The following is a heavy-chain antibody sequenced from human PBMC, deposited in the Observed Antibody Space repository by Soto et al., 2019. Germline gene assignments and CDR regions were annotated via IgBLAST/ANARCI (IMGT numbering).Heavy chain of an antibody. CDR3: ARVAYDYVWGSYRFRSHAFDI. Sequence: QVQLVQSGAEVKKPGASVKVSCKASGYTFTSYGISWVRQAPGQGLEWMGWISAYSGNTTYAQKLQIRVTMTTATSTSTAYMELRSLRSDDTAVYYCARVAYDYVWGSYRFRSHAFDIWGQGTMVTVSS. CDR1: GYTFTSYG. V-gene: IGHV1-18*01. J-gene: IGHJ3*02. D-gene: IGHD3-16*02. CDR2: ISAYSGNT.